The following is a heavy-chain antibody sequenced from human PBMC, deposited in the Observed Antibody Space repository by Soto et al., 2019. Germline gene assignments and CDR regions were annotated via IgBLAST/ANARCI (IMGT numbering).Heavy chain of an antibody. J-gene: IGHJ3*01. V-gene: IGHV3-30*18. CDR3: AKVKEWELLYDAFAL. CDR2: ISYDGSNK. Sequence: GGSLRLSCAASGFTFSSYGMHWVRQAPGKGLEWVAVISYDGSNKYYADSVKGRFTISRDNSKNTLYLQMNSLRAEDTAVYYCAKVKEWELLYDAFALRAQRTTVTVSS. D-gene: IGHD1-26*01. CDR1: GFTFSSYG.